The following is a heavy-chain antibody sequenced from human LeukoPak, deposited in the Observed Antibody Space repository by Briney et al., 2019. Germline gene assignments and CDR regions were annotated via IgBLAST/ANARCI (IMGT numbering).Heavy chain of an antibody. D-gene: IGHD2-21*01. Sequence: SGTLSLTCTVSGGSIRSSYYYWGWIRQPPGKGLEWIGSIYDSGSTYYNPSLKSRVTISVDTSKNQFSLKLNSVTAADTAVYYCAGGLPDYYYYGMDVWGQGTTVTVSS. V-gene: IGHV4-39*01. CDR3: AGGLPDYYYYGMDV. J-gene: IGHJ6*01. CDR1: GGSIRSSYYY. CDR2: IYDSGST.